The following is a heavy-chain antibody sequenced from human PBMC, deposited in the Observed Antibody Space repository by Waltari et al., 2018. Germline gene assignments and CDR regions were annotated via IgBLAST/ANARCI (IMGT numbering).Heavy chain of an antibody. D-gene: IGHD3-16*01. CDR3: ARWGEPYYYYYGMDV. CDR2: IYYSGST. J-gene: IGHJ6*02. CDR1: GGSISSYY. V-gene: IGHV4-59*08. Sequence: QVQLQESGPGLVKPSETLSLTCTVSGGSISSYYWSWIRQHPGKGLEWIGYIYYSGSTNYNPSLKSRVTISVDTSKNQFSLKLSSVTAADTAVYYCARWGEPYYYYYGMDVWGQGTTVTVSS.